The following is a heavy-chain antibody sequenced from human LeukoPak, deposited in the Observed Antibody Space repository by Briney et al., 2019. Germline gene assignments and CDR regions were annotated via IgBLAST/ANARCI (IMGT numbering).Heavy chain of an antibody. CDR3: ARAGGLYYDSSGAFDY. D-gene: IGHD3-22*01. CDR2: ISSSGSAI. Sequence: GGSLTLSRAASASTSGSYAMNSGRQAPRRRRGWVSYISSSGSAIYYADSVKGQFTISKYNPKNSLYLQMNSLRAEDTAVYYCARAGGLYYDSSGAFDYWGQGTLVTVSS. V-gene: IGHV3-48*03. CDR1: ASTSGSYA. J-gene: IGHJ4*02.